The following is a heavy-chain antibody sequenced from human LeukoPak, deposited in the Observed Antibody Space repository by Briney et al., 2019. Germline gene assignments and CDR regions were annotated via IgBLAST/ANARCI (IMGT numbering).Heavy chain of an antibody. V-gene: IGHV3-9*01. J-gene: IGHJ4*02. Sequence: GGSLRLSCAASGFTLGDYDIHWVRQAPWKGPEWVSSISSNSDTIAYAEPVKGRFTVSRDNTINSLYLQMDGLRVEDTALYYCLTSSFDHWGQGTLVTVSS. CDR1: GFTLGDYD. CDR3: LTSSFDH. CDR2: ISSNSDTI.